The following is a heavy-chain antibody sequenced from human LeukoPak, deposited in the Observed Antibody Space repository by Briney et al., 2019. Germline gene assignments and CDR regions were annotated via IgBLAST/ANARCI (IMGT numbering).Heavy chain of an antibody. V-gene: IGHV1-2*06. D-gene: IGHD3-22*01. J-gene: IGHJ4*02. CDR1: GYTFTGYY. Sequence: ASVKVSCKAFGYTFTGYYIQWMRQAPGQGLEWMGRINPNSGVINYAPDFQGRVTMTRVTSINTVHMELSRLRSDDTAVYYCARGRGGSGYLFDYWGQGTLVAVSS. CDR2: INPNSGVI. CDR3: ARGRGGSGYLFDY.